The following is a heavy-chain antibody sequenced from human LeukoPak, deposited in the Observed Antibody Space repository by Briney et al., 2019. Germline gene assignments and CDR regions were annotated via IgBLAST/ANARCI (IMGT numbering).Heavy chain of an antibody. D-gene: IGHD3-10*01. Sequence: SVKVSRKASGGTFSSYAISWVRQAPGQGLEWMGRIIPILGIANYAQKFQGRVTITADKSTSTAYMELSSLRSEDTAVYYCARDLITMVRGVIITSHFDYWGQGTLVTVSS. J-gene: IGHJ4*02. CDR2: IIPILGIA. CDR1: GGTFSSYA. V-gene: IGHV1-69*04. CDR3: ARDLITMVRGVIITSHFDY.